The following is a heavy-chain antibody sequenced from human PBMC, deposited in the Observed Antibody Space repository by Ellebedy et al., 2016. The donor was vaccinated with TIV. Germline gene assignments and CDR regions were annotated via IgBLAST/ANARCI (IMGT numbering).Heavy chain of an antibody. J-gene: IGHJ5*02. CDR2: IYYSGST. D-gene: IGHD1-26*01. V-gene: IGHV4-39*01. CDR3: ARHEDPGWESTPNWFNP. Sequence: SETLSLXXTVSGGSISSSSYYWGWIRQPPGKGLEWIGSIYYSGSTYYNPSLKSRVTISVDTSKNQFSLKLSSVTAADTAVYYCARHEDPGWESTPNWFNPWGQGTLVTVSS. CDR1: GGSISSSSYY.